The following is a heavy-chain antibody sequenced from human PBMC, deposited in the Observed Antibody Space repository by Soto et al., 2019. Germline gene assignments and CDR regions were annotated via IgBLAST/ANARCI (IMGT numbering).Heavy chain of an antibody. CDR3: AREIGMGWYRAYYYGMDV. D-gene: IGHD6-19*01. Sequence: QVQLGQSGAEGKKPGASVTVSCKASGYTFTSDDINWVRQATGQGLELMGWMNPNSGNTGYAQKFQGRVTMTRNTSISTAYMELSSLRSEDTAVYYCAREIGMGWYRAYYYGMDVWGQGTTVTVSS. CDR2: MNPNSGNT. J-gene: IGHJ6*02. V-gene: IGHV1-8*01. CDR1: GYTFTSDD.